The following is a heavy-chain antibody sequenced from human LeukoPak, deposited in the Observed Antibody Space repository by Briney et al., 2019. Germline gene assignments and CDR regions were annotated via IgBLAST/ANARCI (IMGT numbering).Heavy chain of an antibody. D-gene: IGHD6-19*01. J-gene: IGHJ5*02. CDR3: ARGSGSGWPLDR. Sequence: GGSVRLSCAASGVIVSRNFMSWVRQAPGKGLEWVAIMYAGGTTDYSDSVRGRFHISRDSSNNTLSLQINSLRAEDTAVYYCARGSGSGWPLDRWGQGALVTVSS. V-gene: IGHV3-53*01. CDR2: MYAGGTT. CDR1: GVIVSRNF.